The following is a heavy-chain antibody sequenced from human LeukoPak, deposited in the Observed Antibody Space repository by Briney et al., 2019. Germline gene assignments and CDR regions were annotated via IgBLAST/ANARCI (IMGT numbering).Heavy chain of an antibody. CDR1: GGSISSSNW. D-gene: IGHD5-12*01. CDR2: IYHSGST. Sequence: SGTLSLTCAVSGGSISSSNWWSWVRQPPGKGLEWIGEIYHSGSTNYNPSLKSRVTISVDKSKNQFSLKLSSVTAADTAVYYCTTGPNVDIVATTFFDYWGQGTLVTVSS. J-gene: IGHJ4*02. V-gene: IGHV4-4*02. CDR3: TTGPNVDIVATTFFDY.